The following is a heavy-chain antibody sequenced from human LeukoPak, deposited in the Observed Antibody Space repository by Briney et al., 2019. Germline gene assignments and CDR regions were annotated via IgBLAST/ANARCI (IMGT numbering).Heavy chain of an antibody. CDR3: ARVEGPYQLPEGDYFDY. D-gene: IGHD2-2*01. V-gene: IGHV1-2*02. J-gene: IGHJ4*02. CDR1: GYTFTGYY. Sequence: ASVKVSCKASGYTFTGYYMHWVQQAPGQGLEWMGWINPNSGGTNYAQKFQGRVTMTRDTSISTAYMELSRLRSDDTAVYYCARVEGPYQLPEGDYFDYWGQGTLVTVSS. CDR2: INPNSGGT.